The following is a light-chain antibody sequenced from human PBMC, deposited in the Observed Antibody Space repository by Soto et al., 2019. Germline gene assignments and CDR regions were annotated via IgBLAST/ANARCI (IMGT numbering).Light chain of an antibody. V-gene: IGLV2-14*01. CDR2: DVS. CDR3: SSYTSSSTLE. Sequence: QLVLTQPASVSGSPGQSITISCTGTSSDVGGYNYVSWYQQHPGKAPKLMIYDVSNRPSGVSNRFSGSKSGNTASLTISGLQAEDEADYYCSSYTSSSTLEFGGGTKVTVL. CDR1: SSDVGGYNY. J-gene: IGLJ3*02.